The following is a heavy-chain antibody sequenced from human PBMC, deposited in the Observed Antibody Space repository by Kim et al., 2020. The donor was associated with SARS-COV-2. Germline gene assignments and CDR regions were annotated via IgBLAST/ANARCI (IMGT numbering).Heavy chain of an antibody. CDR1: GFTFSNAW. CDR3: TTVGGGYDSYYYYGMDV. Sequence: GGSLRLSCAASGFTFSNAWMSWVRQAPGKGLEWVGRIKSKTDGGTTDYAAPVKGRFTISRDDSKNTLYLQMNSLKTEDTAVYYCTTVGGGYDSYYYYGMDVWGQGTTVTVSS. CDR2: IKSKTDGGTT. V-gene: IGHV3-15*01. D-gene: IGHD5-12*01. J-gene: IGHJ6*02.